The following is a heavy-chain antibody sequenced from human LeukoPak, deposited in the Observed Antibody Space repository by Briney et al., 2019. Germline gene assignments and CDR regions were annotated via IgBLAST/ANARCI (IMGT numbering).Heavy chain of an antibody. CDR1: GGSISSSSYY. Sequence: SETLSLTCTVSGGSISSSSYYWGWIRQPPGKGLEWIGSIYYSGSTYYNSSLKSRVTISVDTSKNQFSLKLSSVTAADTAVYYCARVGYCSGGSCYRGMMDVWGQGTTVTVSS. CDR2: IYYSGST. J-gene: IGHJ6*02. V-gene: IGHV4-39*07. CDR3: ARVGYCSGGSCYRGMMDV. D-gene: IGHD2-15*01.